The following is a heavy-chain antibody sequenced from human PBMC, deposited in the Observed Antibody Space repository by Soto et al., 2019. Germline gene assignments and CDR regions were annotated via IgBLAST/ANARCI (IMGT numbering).Heavy chain of an antibody. Sequence: GESLKISCKGSGYSFTSYWIGWVHQMPGKGLEWMGIIYPGDSDTRYSPSFQGQVTISADKSISTAYLQWSSLKASDTAMYYCARQKFLEWLVYDYWGQGTLVTVSS. J-gene: IGHJ4*02. D-gene: IGHD3-3*01. CDR2: IYPGDSDT. CDR3: ARQKFLEWLVYDY. V-gene: IGHV5-51*07. CDR1: GYSFTSYW.